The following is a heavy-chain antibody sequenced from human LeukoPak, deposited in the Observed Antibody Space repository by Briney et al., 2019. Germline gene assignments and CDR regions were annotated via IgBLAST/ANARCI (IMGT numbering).Heavy chain of an antibody. CDR3: ARLAAGTRIVLDS. J-gene: IGHJ5*01. D-gene: IGHD6-13*01. CDR1: GYTLTGYY. V-gene: IGHV1-2*02. Sequence: GASVKVSCKASGYTLTGYYMHWVRQAPGQGLEWMGWINPNSGGTNYVQKFQGRVTMTRDTSISTAYMGVSRLRSDDTAVYYCARLAAGTRIVLDSWGQGTLVTVSS. CDR2: INPNSGGT.